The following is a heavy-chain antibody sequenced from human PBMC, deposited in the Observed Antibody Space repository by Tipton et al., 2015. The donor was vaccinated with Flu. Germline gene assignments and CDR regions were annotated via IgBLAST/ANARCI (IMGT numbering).Heavy chain of an antibody. Sequence: TLSLTCTVSGYSISSGYYWDWIRQPPGKGLEWIGSLYHSGSTYYNPSLKSRVTMSVDTSKNQFSLKLSSVTAADTAVYYCARRKTVTTRLTYFDYWGQGTLVTVSS. CDR1: GYSISSGYY. CDR2: LYHSGST. CDR3: ARRKTVTTRLTYFDY. D-gene: IGHD4-17*01. V-gene: IGHV4-38-2*02. J-gene: IGHJ4*02.